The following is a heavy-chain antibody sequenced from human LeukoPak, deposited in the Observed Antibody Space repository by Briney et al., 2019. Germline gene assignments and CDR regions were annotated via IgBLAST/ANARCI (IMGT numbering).Heavy chain of an antibody. CDR2: ISIYNGDT. J-gene: IGHJ5*01. CDR3: ARTPNYGSGSLFFWFDS. Sequence: GASVKVSCKASGYTFTKYGIGWVRQAPGQGLEWMGWISIYNGDTYYPQKVQGRVTMTTDTSTTTGYMELRSLTSDDTAVYYCARTPNYGSGSLFFWFDSWGQGTRVTVSS. D-gene: IGHD3-10*01. V-gene: IGHV1-18*01. CDR1: GYTFTKYG.